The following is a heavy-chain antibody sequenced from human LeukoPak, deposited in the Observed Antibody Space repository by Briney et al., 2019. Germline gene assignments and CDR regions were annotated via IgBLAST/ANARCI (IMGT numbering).Heavy chain of an antibody. D-gene: IGHD3-10*01. V-gene: IGHV4-4*02. Sequence: KTSGTLSLTCSVSGGSISNNNWWSWVRQSPGKGLEWIGNIYHSGTTHYNPSLKSRATISVDKSKNYVSLKLNSVTAADTAVYYCAIKPPSGWFGTGWLDPWGQGTLVTVSS. J-gene: IGHJ5*02. CDR2: IYHSGTT. CDR1: GGSISNNNW. CDR3: AIKPPSGWFGTGWLDP.